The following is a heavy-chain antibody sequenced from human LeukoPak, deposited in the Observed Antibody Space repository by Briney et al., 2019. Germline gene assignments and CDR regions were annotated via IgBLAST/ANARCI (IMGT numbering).Heavy chain of an antibody. CDR3: ARGDIAGHYMDV. V-gene: IGHV1-69*05. CDR1: GGTFSSYA. CDR2: IIPIFGTA. D-gene: IGHD2-15*01. J-gene: IGHJ6*03. Sequence: SVKVSCKASGGTFSSYAISWVRQAPGQGLEWMGGIIPIFGTANYAQKFQGRVTITTDESASTAYMEMSSLRSEDTAVYYCARGDIAGHYMDVWGKGTTVTVSS.